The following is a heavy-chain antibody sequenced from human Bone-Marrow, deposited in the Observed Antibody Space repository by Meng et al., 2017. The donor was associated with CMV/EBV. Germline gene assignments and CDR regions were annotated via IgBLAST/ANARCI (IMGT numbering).Heavy chain of an antibody. CDR3: ASQEKYCSGGTCYGWFDP. J-gene: IGHJ5*02. D-gene: IGHD2-15*01. V-gene: IGHV4-39*01. CDR1: ISNSSSY. Sequence: ISNSSSYWGWVRQPPGTGLEWIGTIYYSGSTYFNPSLKSRVSISVDSSKNQFSLRLSSVTAADTAIYYCASQEKYCSGGTCYGWFDPWGQGTLVTVSS. CDR2: IYYSGST.